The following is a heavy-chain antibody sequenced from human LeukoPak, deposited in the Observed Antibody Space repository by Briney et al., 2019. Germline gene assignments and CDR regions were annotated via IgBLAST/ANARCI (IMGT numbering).Heavy chain of an antibody. J-gene: IGHJ5*02. CDR1: GGSISSSSYY. CDR2: INHSGST. CDR3: AQIIAARPAGTNWFDP. D-gene: IGHD6-6*01. V-gene: IGHV4-39*07. Sequence: PSETLSLTCTVSGGSISSSSYYWGWIRQPPGKGLEWIGEINHSGSTNYNPSLKSRVTISVDTSKNQFSLKLCSVTAADTAVYYCAQIIAARPAGTNWFDPWGQGTLVTVSS.